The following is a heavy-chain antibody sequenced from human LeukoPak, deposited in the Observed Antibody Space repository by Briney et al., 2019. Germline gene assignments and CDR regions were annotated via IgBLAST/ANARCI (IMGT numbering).Heavy chain of an antibody. Sequence: SQTLTLTCAISGDSVSNNNASWNWIRLSPSRGLEWLGRTNYRSKWYTDSAVSVNSLITINPDSSKNQFSLHLTSVTPEDSAVYYCARGNSGVAVARFDYWGQGTLVTVSS. V-gene: IGHV6-1*01. CDR2: TNYRSKWYT. CDR1: GDSVSNNNAS. CDR3: ARGNSGVAVARFDY. D-gene: IGHD6-19*01. J-gene: IGHJ4*02.